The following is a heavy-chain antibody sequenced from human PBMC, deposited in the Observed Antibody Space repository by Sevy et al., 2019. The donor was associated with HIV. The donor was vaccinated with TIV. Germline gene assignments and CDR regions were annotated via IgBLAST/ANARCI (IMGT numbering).Heavy chain of an antibody. CDR2: IDSGGST. Sequence: GGSLRLSCEASGFTVSGNYMAWVRLAPGKGLEWVSLIDSGGSTYYADSVKGRFTISRDNAKNTHYLQMNPLRAEDTAVYFCARDRYYDASGYYYYYYGMDVWGQGTTVTVSS. D-gene: IGHD3-22*01. J-gene: IGHJ6*02. CDR3: ARDRYYDASGYYYYYYGMDV. CDR1: GFTVSGNY. V-gene: IGHV3-66*01.